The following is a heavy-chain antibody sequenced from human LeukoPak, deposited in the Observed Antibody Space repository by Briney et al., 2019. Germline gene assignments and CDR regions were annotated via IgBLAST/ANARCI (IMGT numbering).Heavy chain of an antibody. V-gene: IGHV1-2*02. CDR2: INPTSGGS. D-gene: IGHD3-22*01. Sequence: ASVMISCKTSGYTYTGHDIHWMRQAPGQGLEWMGWINPTSGGSTFAQKFQGRLSMTRDTSSNTVYMEVRRLTSDDTAVYFCARGIQVWLSTFSDFDYWGQGTLVTVSS. CDR1: GYTYTGHD. J-gene: IGHJ4*02. CDR3: ARGIQVWLSTFSDFDY.